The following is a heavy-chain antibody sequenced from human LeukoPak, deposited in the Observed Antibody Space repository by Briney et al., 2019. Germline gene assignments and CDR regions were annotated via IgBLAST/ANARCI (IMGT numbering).Heavy chain of an antibody. Sequence: SETLSLTCAVSGGSISSSNWWSWVCQPPGKGLEWIGEIYHSGRTNYNPSLKSRVTISVDTSKNQFSLKLSSVTAADTAVYYCARDQRYCSGGSCYPVNAFDIWGQGTMVTVSS. CDR2: IYHSGRT. J-gene: IGHJ3*02. CDR1: GGSISSSNW. V-gene: IGHV4-4*02. D-gene: IGHD2-15*01. CDR3: ARDQRYCSGGSCYPVNAFDI.